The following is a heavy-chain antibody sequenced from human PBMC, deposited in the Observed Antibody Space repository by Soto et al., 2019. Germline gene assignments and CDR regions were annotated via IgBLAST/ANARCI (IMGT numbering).Heavy chain of an antibody. Sequence: QVQLVESGGGVVQPGRSLRLSCAASGFTFSSYAMHWVRQAPGKGLEWVAVISYDGSNKYYADSVKGRFTISRDNSKNTLYLQMNSLRAEDTAVYCCARRGFGVGGYYYGMDVWGQGTTVTVSS. V-gene: IGHV3-30-3*01. J-gene: IGHJ6*02. CDR3: ARRGFGVGGYYYGMDV. D-gene: IGHD3-3*01. CDR2: ISYDGSNK. CDR1: GFTFSSYA.